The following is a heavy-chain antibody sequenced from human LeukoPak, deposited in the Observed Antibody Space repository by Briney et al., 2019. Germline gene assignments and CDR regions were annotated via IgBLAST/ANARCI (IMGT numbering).Heavy chain of an antibody. D-gene: IGHD5-12*01. CDR1: GGSISSYY. CDR3: ARGTKTGYTGYDRNY. CDR2: IYYSGST. V-gene: IGHV4-59*01. J-gene: IGHJ4*02. Sequence: SETLSLTCTVSGGSISSYYWSWIRQPPGKGLEWIGYIYYSGSTSYNPSLKSRVTISVDTSSNQFSLILTSVTAADTAVYYCARGTKTGYTGYDRNYWGQGSLVTVSS.